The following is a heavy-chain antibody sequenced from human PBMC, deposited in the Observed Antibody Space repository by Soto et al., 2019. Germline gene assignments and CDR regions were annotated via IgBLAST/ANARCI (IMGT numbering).Heavy chain of an antibody. Sequence: QVQLVESGGGVVQPGRSLRLSRAASGFTFSSYAMHWVRQAPGKGLEWVAVISYDGSNKYYADSVKGRFTISRDNSKNTLYLQMNSLRAEDTAVYYCARDGCSSTSCLGDWFDPWGQGTLVTVSS. CDR1: GFTFSSYA. V-gene: IGHV3-30-3*01. CDR2: ISYDGSNK. J-gene: IGHJ5*02. CDR3: ARDGCSSTSCLGDWFDP. D-gene: IGHD2-2*01.